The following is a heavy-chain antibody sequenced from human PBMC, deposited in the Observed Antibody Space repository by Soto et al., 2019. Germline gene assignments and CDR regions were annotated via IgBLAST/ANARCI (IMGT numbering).Heavy chain of an antibody. CDR1: GYVFSSYG. CDR3: ARNWTTSGMEV. V-gene: IGHV1-18*04. Sequence: QVQLVQSGAEVKKPGASVKVSCKASGYVFSSYGISWVRQAPGQGLEWMGWISIYHHYSHSAHKFQGRLPMTPHTSTTTAYMALRSLTSDHTAIYFCARNWTTSGMEVWGQGTTVTVSS. D-gene: IGHD1-1*01. J-gene: IGHJ6*02. CDR2: ISIYHHYS.